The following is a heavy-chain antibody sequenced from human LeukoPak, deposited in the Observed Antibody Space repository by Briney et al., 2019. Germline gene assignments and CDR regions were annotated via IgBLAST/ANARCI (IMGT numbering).Heavy chain of an antibody. CDR3: AKDHSEYSSSPFDY. V-gene: IGHV3-9*01. CDR1: GFTFDDYA. J-gene: IGHJ4*02. D-gene: IGHD6-6*01. CDR2: ISWNSGSI. Sequence: GGSLRLSCAASGFTFDDYAMHWVRQAPGKGLEWVSGISWNSGSIVYADSVKGRFTISRDNAKNSLYLQMNSLRAEDTALYYCAKDHSEYSSSPFDYWGQGTLVTVSS.